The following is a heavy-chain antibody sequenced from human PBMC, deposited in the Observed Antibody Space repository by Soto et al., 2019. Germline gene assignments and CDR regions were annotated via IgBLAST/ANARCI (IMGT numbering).Heavy chain of an antibody. V-gene: IGHV3-74*01. J-gene: IGHJ6*03. Sequence: EVQLVESGGGLVQPGGSLRLSCAASGFTFGNYWMYWVRQAPGKGLVWVSRINSDGSVSSYADSVKGRLTISSDNVKNTLYLQMDSLRVEDTAVYYCARGDCVGGTCYSLAGSFYCYMNVWGKGTTVTVFS. D-gene: IGHD2-15*01. CDR1: GFTFGNYW. CDR3: ARGDCVGGTCYSLAGSFYCYMNV. CDR2: INSDGSVS.